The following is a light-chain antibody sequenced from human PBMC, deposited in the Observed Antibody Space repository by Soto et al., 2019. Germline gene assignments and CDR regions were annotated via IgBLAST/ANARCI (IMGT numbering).Light chain of an antibody. J-gene: IGKJ4*01. Sequence: DIPMTQSPSSLSASVGDRVTITCRASQSISDYLNWYERKPGRAPQLLIYGATSLQSGVPSRFSGSGSGTDFTLTITSLQPEDFTTYYCQQSYSAPLTFGGGTKVDIK. CDR3: QQSYSAPLT. CDR2: GAT. CDR1: QSISDY. V-gene: IGKV1-39*01.